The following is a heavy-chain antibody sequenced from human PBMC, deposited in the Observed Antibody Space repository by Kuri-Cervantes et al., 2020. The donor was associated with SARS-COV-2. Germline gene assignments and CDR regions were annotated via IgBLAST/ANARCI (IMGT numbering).Heavy chain of an antibody. Sequence: SVKVSCKASGGTFSSYAISWVRQAPGQGLEWMGGISPMFGAAKYGQKFQGRVTIIADESTSTAYMELSSLRSEDTAVYYCARGSTGLGALDFWGQGTLVTVSS. CDR1: GGTFSSYA. CDR3: ARGSTGLGALDF. V-gene: IGHV1-69*13. D-gene: IGHD4-17*01. J-gene: IGHJ4*02. CDR2: ISPMFGAA.